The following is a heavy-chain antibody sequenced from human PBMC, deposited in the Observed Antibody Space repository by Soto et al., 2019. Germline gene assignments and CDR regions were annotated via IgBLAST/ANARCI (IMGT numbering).Heavy chain of an antibody. Sequence: VQLQESGPGLVKPSGTLSLTCAVSGASISTPNWWRWVRQTPGKGLEWIGAIYYSGGTNYNPALTGRVTMSVDLSRNQFSLKLRFVTAADTAVYYCATRGLTSGTSTTGGTWGQGTLVTVSS. V-gene: IGHV4-4*02. CDR3: ATRGLTSGTSTTGGT. D-gene: IGHD1-1*01. J-gene: IGHJ5*02. CDR1: GASISTPNW. CDR2: IYYSGGT.